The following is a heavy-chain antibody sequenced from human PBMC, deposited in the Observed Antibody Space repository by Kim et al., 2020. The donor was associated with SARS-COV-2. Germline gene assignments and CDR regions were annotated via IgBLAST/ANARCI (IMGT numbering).Heavy chain of an antibody. V-gene: IGHV4-30-4*01. J-gene: IGHJ6*02. CDR1: GGSISSGDYY. CDR3: ARDHQVPAAIRPMDYYYGMDV. CDR2: IYYSGST. Sequence: SETLSLTCTVSGGSISSGDYYWSWIRQPPGKGLEWIGYIYYSGSTYYNPSLKSRVTISVDTSKNQFSLKLSSVTAADTAVYYCARDHQVPAAIRPMDYYYGMDVWGQGTTVTVSS. D-gene: IGHD2-2*02.